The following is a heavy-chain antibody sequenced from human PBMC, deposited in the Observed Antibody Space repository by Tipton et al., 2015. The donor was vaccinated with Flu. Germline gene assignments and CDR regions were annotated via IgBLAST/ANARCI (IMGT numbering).Heavy chain of an antibody. D-gene: IGHD4-11*01. CDR3: ARRDYSNYVSVPKNWFDS. Sequence: TLSLTCAVSGDSISSDFYWAWIRQFPGKGLEWIGTASRTGSTIYNPSLKSRVTISIDTSKNQFSLNMRSVTAADMAVYYCARRDYSNYVSVPKNWFDSWGQGILVTVSS. J-gene: IGHJ5*01. CDR1: GDSISSDFY. V-gene: IGHV4-38-2*01. CDR2: ASRTGST.